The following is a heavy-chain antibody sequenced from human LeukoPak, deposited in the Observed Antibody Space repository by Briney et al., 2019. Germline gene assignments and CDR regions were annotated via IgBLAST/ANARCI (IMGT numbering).Heavy chain of an antibody. CDR3: ARVPSIAAVGIRLDY. J-gene: IGHJ4*02. CDR2: ISYDGRHK. V-gene: IGHV3-30*03. D-gene: IGHD6-13*01. CDR1: GFTFSSYG. Sequence: GGSLRLSCGASGFTFSSYGMHWVRQAPGKGLEWVAVISYDGRHKYYADSVKGRFTISRDNSKNTLYLQMNSLRAEDTAMYYCARVPSIAAVGIRLDYWGQGTLVTVSS.